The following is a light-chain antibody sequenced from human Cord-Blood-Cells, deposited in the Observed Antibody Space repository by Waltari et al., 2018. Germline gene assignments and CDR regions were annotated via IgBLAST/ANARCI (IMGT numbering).Light chain of an antibody. CDR3: MQALQTPTT. J-gene: IGKJ1*01. CDR2: LGS. CDR1: QSLLHSNGYNY. V-gene: IGKV2-28*01. Sequence: DIVMIQSPLSLPVTPGEQASISCRSSQSLLHSNGYNYLDWYLQKAGQSPQLLIYLGSNRASGVPDRFSGSGSGTDFTLKISRVEAEDVGVYYCMQALQTPTTFGQGTKVEIK.